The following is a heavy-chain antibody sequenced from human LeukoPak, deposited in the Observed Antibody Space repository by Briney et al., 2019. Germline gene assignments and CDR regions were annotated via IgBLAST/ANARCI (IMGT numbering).Heavy chain of an antibody. CDR3: ARGEYYGSGSYYLGDY. CDR2: IHNSGST. CDR1: GGSISSGGYY. D-gene: IGHD3-10*01. Sequence: ASQTLSLTCTVSGGSISSGGYYWSWIRQHPGKGLEWIGYIHNSGSTYYNPSLKSPVSISVDTSKSHFSLRLSSVTAADTAVYYCARGEYYGSGSYYLGDYWGQGTLVTVSS. J-gene: IGHJ4*02. V-gene: IGHV4-31*01.